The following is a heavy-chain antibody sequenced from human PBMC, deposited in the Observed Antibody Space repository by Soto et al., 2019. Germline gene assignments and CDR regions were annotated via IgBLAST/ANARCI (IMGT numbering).Heavy chain of an antibody. D-gene: IGHD2-8*01. V-gene: IGHV1-69*01. CDR1: GGTFSSYA. CDR3: ASFGYCTNGVCAPYYYYGMDV. J-gene: IGHJ6*02. Sequence: QVQLVQSGAEVKKPGSSVKVSCKASGGTFSSYAISWVRQAPGQGLEWMGGNIPIFGTANYAQKFQGRVTITADESTSTAYMELSSLRSEDTAVYYCASFGYCTNGVCAPYYYYGMDVWGQGTTVTVSS. CDR2: NIPIFGTA.